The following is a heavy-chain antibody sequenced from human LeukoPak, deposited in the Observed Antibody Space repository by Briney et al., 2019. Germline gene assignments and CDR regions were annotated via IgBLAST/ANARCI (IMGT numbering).Heavy chain of an antibody. V-gene: IGHV1-2*02. CDR1: GYTFTGYY. CDR2: INPNSGGT. J-gene: IGHJ6*03. CDR3: ARAPGSYYYYYMDV. D-gene: IGHD5-12*01. Sequence: ASVKVSCKASGYTFTGYYMHWVRQAPGQGLEWMGWINPNSGGTNYAQKFQGRVTMTRDTSISTAYMELSRLRSDDTAVYYCARAPGSYYYYYMDVWGKGTTVTISS.